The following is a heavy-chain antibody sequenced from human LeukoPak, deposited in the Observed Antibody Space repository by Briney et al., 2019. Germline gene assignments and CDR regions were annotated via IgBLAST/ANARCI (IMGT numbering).Heavy chain of an antibody. V-gene: IGHV4-61*08. CDR2: IYYSGST. CDR1: GGSISSGGYS. CDR3: ARGGLGGEVVVKI. D-gene: IGHD3-22*01. Sequence: SETLSLTCAVSGGSISSGGYSWSWIRQPPGKGLEWIGYIYYSGSTNYNPSLKSRVTISVDRSKNQFSLKLSSVTAADTAVYYCARGGLGGEVVVKIWGQGTLVTVSS. J-gene: IGHJ4*02.